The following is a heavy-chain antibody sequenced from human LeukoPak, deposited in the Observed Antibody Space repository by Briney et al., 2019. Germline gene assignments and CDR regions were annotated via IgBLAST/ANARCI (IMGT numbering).Heavy chain of an antibody. J-gene: IGHJ4*02. CDR2: ISSSSSYI. Sequence: GGSLRLSCAASGFTFSSYSMNWVRQAPGKGLEWVSSISSSSSYIYYADSVKGRFTISRDNAKNSLYLQMNSLRAEDTAVYYCARAKHAYSSSWSTPDYWGQGTLVTVSS. CDR3: ARAKHAYSSSWSTPDY. V-gene: IGHV3-21*01. CDR1: GFTFSSYS. D-gene: IGHD6-13*01.